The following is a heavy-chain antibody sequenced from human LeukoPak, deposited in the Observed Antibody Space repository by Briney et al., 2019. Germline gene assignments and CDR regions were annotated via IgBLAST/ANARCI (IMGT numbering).Heavy chain of an antibody. CDR1: GYTFTGYY. Sequence: GASVKVSCKASGYTFTGYYMHWVRQAPGQGLEWMGWINPDSGGTNYAQKFQGRVTMTRDTSISTAYMELSRLRSDDTAVYYCARDWGSVRGVITGARYRLDYWGQGTLVTVSS. CDR2: INPDSGGT. J-gene: IGHJ4*02. D-gene: IGHD3-10*02. V-gene: IGHV1-2*02. CDR3: ARDWGSVRGVITGARYRLDY.